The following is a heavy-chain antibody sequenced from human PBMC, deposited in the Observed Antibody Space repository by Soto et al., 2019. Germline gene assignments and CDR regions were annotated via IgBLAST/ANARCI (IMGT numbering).Heavy chain of an antibody. J-gene: IGHJ4*02. D-gene: IGHD3-16*01. CDR3: AKEPGGQPPDY. Sequence: GRSLRLSCAPSGFTFSSFAMSWFRQAPGKGLEWVSAISGSGGSTYYADSVKGRFTISRDNSKNTLYLQMNSLRAEDTAVYYCAKEPGGQPPDYWGQGTLVTVSS. CDR2: ISGSGGST. CDR1: GFTFSSFA. V-gene: IGHV3-23*01.